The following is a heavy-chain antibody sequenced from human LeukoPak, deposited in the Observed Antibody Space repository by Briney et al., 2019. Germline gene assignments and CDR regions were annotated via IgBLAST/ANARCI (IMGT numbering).Heavy chain of an antibody. CDR2: ISGSGGST. CDR3: AKDPDDSSGYNPPNLFDP. J-gene: IGHJ5*02. CDR1: GFTFSSYA. D-gene: IGHD3-22*01. Sequence: GGSLRLSCAASGFTFSSYAMSWVRQAPVKELEWVSAISGSGGSTYYADSVKGRFTISRDNSKNTLYLQMNSLRAEDTAVYYCAKDPDDSSGYNPPNLFDPWGQGTLVTVSS. V-gene: IGHV3-23*01.